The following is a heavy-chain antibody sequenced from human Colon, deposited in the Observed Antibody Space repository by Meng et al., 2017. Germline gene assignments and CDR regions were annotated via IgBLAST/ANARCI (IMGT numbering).Heavy chain of an antibody. J-gene: IGHJ4*02. Sequence: QQQQWGAGLVKPSETLSLTCAVYGGSFSGYYWSWIRHPPGKGLEWVAMISYDGSTRLYADSVRGRFSTSRDNSNNTLYLQMNSLRPEDTAVYYCARRVFVGAYIDHWGQGTVVTVSS. CDR1: GGSFSGYY. CDR2: ISYDGSTR. CDR3: ARRVFVGAYIDH. V-gene: IGHV3-30*03. D-gene: IGHD3-16*02.